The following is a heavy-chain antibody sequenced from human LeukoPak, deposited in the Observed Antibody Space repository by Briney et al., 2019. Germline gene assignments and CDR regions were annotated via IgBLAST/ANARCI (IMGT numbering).Heavy chain of an antibody. Sequence: GRSLRLSCAASGFTFSSYAMHWVRQAPGKGLEWVAVISYDGSNKYYADSVKGRFTISRDNSKNTLYLQMNSLRAEDTAVYYCARDRGAVAAHDAFDIWGQGTMVTVSS. CDR2: ISYDGSNK. J-gene: IGHJ3*02. V-gene: IGHV3-30-3*01. CDR1: GFTFSSYA. CDR3: ARDRGAVAAHDAFDI. D-gene: IGHD6-19*01.